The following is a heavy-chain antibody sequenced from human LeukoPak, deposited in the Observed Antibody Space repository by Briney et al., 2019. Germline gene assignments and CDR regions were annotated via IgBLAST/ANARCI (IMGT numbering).Heavy chain of an antibody. CDR3: ARDLYGGTSATFDY. Sequence: ASVKVSCKASGYSFTGNYMHWVRQAPGQGLEWMGWINPNSGDTNFAQKFQGRVTMTRDTSISTVYMELSRLRSDGTAVYYCARDLYGGTSATFDYWGQGTLVTVSS. CDR1: GYSFTGNY. D-gene: IGHD4-23*01. CDR2: INPNSGDT. J-gene: IGHJ4*02. V-gene: IGHV1-2*02.